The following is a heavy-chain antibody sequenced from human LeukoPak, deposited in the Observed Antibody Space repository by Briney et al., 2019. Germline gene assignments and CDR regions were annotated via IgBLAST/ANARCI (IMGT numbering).Heavy chain of an antibody. Sequence: SETLSLTCAVYGGSFSGYYWSWIRQPPGKGLEWIGEINHSGSTNYNPSLKSRVTISVDTSKNQFSLKLSSVTAADTAVYYCARGCSYGGYRSSDYWGQGTLVTVSS. J-gene: IGHJ4*02. CDR2: INHSGST. CDR1: GGSFSGYY. D-gene: IGHD5-12*01. V-gene: IGHV4-34*01. CDR3: ARGCSYGGYRSSDY.